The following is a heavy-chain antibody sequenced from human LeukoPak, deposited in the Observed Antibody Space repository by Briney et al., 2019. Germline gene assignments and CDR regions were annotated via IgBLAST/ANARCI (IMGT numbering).Heavy chain of an antibody. CDR3: AREGKESYSSSFDY. D-gene: IGHD6-13*01. J-gene: IGHJ4*02. Sequence: PGGSLRLSCAASGFTFSSYAMSWVRQAPGKGLEWVSVIYSGGSTYYADSVKGRFTISRDNSKNTLYLQMNSLRAEDTAVYYCAREGKESYSSSFDYWGQGTLVTVSS. V-gene: IGHV3-53*01. CDR2: IYSGGST. CDR1: GFTFSSYA.